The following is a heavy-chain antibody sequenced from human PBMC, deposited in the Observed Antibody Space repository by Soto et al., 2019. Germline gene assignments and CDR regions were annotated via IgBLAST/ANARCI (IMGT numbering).Heavy chain of an antibody. V-gene: IGHV2-70*01. D-gene: IGHD2-2*01. Sequence: SGPTLVNPTQTLTLTCTFSGFSLSTSGMCVSWIRQPPGKALEWLALIDWDDDKYYSASLKTRLTISKDTSKNQVVLTMTNMDPVDTATYYCARIRLYCSSTSCSYYYYGMDVWGQGTTVTAP. CDR3: ARIRLYCSSTSCSYYYYGMDV. CDR1: GFSLSTSGMC. J-gene: IGHJ6*02. CDR2: IDWDDDK.